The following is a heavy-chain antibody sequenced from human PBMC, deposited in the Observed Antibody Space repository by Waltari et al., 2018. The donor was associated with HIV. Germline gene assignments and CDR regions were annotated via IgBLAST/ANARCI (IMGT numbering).Heavy chain of an antibody. CDR1: GKNLTKFY. V-gene: IGHV1-46*01. CDR2: INPSVDSHT. Sequence: QVQLVQSGAEVKKPGASGKVSCRTSGKNLTKFYMTRVLLAPGQGLEWMGVINPSVDSHTVYAQKFQGRVTMTRDTSTSTVYMELSSLRSEDTAVYYCARGFSGFDYWGQGTLVTVSS. J-gene: IGHJ4*02. CDR3: ARGFSGFDY.